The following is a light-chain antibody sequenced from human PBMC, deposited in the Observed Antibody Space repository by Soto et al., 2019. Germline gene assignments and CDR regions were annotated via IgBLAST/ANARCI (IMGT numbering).Light chain of an antibody. J-gene: IGKJ5*01. Sequence: EIVLTQSPATLSLSPGERATLSRRASQSVSSYLGWYQQKPGQAPRLLIYDASNRATGIPARFSGSGSGTDCTLTISSLEPEDFAVYYCQRRSKWPITFGQGTRREIK. V-gene: IGKV3-11*01. CDR1: QSVSSY. CDR3: QRRSKWPIT. CDR2: DAS.